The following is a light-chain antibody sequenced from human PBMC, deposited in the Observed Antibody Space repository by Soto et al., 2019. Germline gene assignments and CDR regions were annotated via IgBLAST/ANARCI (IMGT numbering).Light chain of an antibody. V-gene: IGKV3-15*01. Sequence: RVLTQSPATLSVSPGERVVLTCRATQTVTNKLAWYQQKPGQAPRLLIYEASIRATGIPARFSGSGSGTEFTLTISRLQSEDSVLYYCQQYNSWPVTFGGGTKVEIK. J-gene: IGKJ4*01. CDR3: QQYNSWPVT. CDR2: EAS. CDR1: QTVTNK.